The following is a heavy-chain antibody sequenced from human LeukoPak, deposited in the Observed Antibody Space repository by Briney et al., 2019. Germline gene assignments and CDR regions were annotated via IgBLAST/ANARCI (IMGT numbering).Heavy chain of an antibody. CDR1: GFTLSSYW. Sequence: GGSLRLSCAASGFTLSSYWMSWVRQAPGKGLEWVANIKHDGSEKYYVDSVKGRFTISRDNAENSLYLQMNSLRAEDTAVYYCAGGIQFDYWGQGTLVTVSS. V-gene: IGHV3-7*01. CDR3: AGGIQFDY. J-gene: IGHJ4*02. CDR2: IKHDGSEK.